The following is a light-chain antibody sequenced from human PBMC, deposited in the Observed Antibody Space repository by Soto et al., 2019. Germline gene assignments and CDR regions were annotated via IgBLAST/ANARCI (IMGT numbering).Light chain of an antibody. CDR1: QSVNIY. CDR3: QQYDDWLRLT. J-gene: IGKJ4*01. Sequence: EILMTQSPATLSVSPGERATLSCRASQSVNIYLAWYQQTPGQAPRLLIFGASSRATGIPARFSGSGSGTEFNLTISSLQSEDFAVYFCQQYDDWLRLTFGGGTKVDIK. V-gene: IGKV3D-15*01. CDR2: GAS.